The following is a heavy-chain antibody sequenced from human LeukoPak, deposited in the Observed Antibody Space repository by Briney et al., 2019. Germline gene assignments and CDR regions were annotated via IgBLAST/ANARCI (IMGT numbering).Heavy chain of an antibody. D-gene: IGHD1-26*01. CDR1: GFTFSSYE. CDR2: ISSSGSTI. J-gene: IGHJ4*02. V-gene: IGHV3-48*03. Sequence: GSLRLSCAASGFTFSSYEMNWVRQAPGKGLEWVSYISSSGSTIYYADSVKGRFTISRDNAKNSLYLQMNSLRAEDTAVYYCASFLEVGATTIDYWGQGTLVTVSS. CDR3: ASFLEVGATTIDY.